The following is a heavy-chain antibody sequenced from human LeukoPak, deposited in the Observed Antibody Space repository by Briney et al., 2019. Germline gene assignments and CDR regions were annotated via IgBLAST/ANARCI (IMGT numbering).Heavy chain of an antibody. J-gene: IGHJ3*02. V-gene: IGHV3-30*18. D-gene: IGHD6-19*01. CDR2: ISYDESDK. CDR3: AKEMYASGWGPPDI. CDR1: GFTFTSYG. Sequence: GRSLRLACAASGFTFTSYGVHWVRQAPGKGLEWVAVISYDESDKYYGDSVKGRSTISRDNSKNTVYLQMNSLRADDTAVYYCAKEMYASGWGPPDIWGQGTMVTVSS.